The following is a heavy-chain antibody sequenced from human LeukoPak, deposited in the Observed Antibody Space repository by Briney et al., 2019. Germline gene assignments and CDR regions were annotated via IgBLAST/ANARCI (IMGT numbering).Heavy chain of an antibody. CDR2: INPNSGGT. CDR1: GYTFTGYY. V-gene: IGHV1-2*06. D-gene: IGHD2-15*01. CDR3: ARGVACSGGSCYFSFWFDP. Sequence: ASVKVSCKASGYTFTGYYMHWVRQAPGQGLEWMGRINPNSGGTNYAQKFQGRVTMTRDTSISTAYMELSRLRSDDTAVYYCARGVACSGGSCYFSFWFDPWGQGTLVTVSS. J-gene: IGHJ5*02.